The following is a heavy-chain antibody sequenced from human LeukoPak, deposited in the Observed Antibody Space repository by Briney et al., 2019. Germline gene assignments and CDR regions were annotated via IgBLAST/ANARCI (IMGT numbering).Heavy chain of an antibody. V-gene: IGHV6-1*01. D-gene: IGHD1-26*01. CDR2: TYYRSKWYN. J-gene: IGHJ4*02. CDR3: ARGVVEVGAQPARQPPPYYFNY. Sequence: PSQTLSLTCAISGDSVSSNSAAWNWIRQSPSRGLEWLGRTYYRSKWYNDYAVSVKSRITINPDTSKNQFSLQLNSVTPEDTAVYYCARGVVEVGAQPARQPPPYYFNYWGQGTLVTVSS. CDR1: GDSVSSNSAA.